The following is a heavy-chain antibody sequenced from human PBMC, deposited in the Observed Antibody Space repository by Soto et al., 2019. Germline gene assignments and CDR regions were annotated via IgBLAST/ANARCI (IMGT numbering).Heavy chain of an antibody. D-gene: IGHD2-15*01. CDR1: GFTFDDYA. CDR3: AKGYCSGGSCYGLGAFDI. V-gene: IGHV3-9*01. J-gene: IGHJ3*02. Sequence: GGSLRLSCAASGFTFDDYAMHWVRQAPGKGLEWVSGISWNSGSIGYADSVKGRFTISRDNAKNSLYLQMNSLRAEDTALYYFAKGYCSGGSCYGLGAFDIWGQGTMVTVSS. CDR2: ISWNSGSI.